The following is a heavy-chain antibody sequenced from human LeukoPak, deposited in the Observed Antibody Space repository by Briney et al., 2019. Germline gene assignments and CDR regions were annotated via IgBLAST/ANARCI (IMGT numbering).Heavy chain of an antibody. D-gene: IGHD4-17*01. Sequence: GGSLRLSCAASGFTFSSYAMSWVRQAPGKGLEWVSSISSSSNYINYADSVKGRFTISRDNAKKSLYLQMNSLRVEDTAVYYCARDVGGYGDYGYDAFDIWGQGTMVTVSS. CDR3: ARDVGGYGDYGYDAFDI. V-gene: IGHV3-21*01. CDR1: GFTFSSYA. J-gene: IGHJ3*02. CDR2: ISSSSNYI.